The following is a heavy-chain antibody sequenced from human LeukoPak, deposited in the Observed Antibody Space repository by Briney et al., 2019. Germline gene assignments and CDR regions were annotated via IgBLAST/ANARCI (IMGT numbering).Heavy chain of an antibody. CDR3: ARDAYSGSYWADY. CDR1: GGSPTSGSYY. D-gene: IGHD1-26*01. J-gene: IGHJ4*02. Sequence: SETLSLTCTLSGGSPTSGSYYWSWIRQPAGKGLEWIGRIYTSGSTNYNPSLKSRDTISVDTSKNQFSLKLSSVTAADTAVYYCARDAYSGSYWADYWGQGTLVTVSS. V-gene: IGHV4-61*02. CDR2: IYTSGST.